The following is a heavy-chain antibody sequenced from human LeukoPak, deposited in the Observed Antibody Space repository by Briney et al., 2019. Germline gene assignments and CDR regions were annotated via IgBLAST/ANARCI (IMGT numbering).Heavy chain of an antibody. J-gene: IGHJ4*02. CDR3: VVGGSPGY. CDR1: GLAFSAYK. Sequence: GGSMRLSCAASGLAFSAYKMHWVRQAPRKGLVWVSRISTDGYTTDYADFVQGRFAASRDNTKNTWSLEMNSLRAEDTAVYYCVVGGSPGYWGQGTLVTVSS. V-gene: IGHV3-74*01. CDR2: ISTDGYTT. D-gene: IGHD2-15*01.